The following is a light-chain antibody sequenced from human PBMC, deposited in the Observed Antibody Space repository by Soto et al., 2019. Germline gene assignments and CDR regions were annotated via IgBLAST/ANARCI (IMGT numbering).Light chain of an antibody. CDR1: QTISRW. J-gene: IGKJ3*01. CDR3: QQLFMYPPT. Sequence: DIQMTQSPSTLSASVGDGVSITCRANQTISRWLAWYQQKPGKAPNLLIYEASNLQSGAPSRFSGSGSGTEFTLTVSSLQPEDLATYYCQQLFMYPPTFGPGTKVDIK. CDR2: EAS. V-gene: IGKV1-5*01.